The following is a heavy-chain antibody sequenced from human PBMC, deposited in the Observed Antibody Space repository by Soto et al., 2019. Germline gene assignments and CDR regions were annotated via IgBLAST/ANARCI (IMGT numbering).Heavy chain of an antibody. V-gene: IGHV6-1*01. CDR2: TYYRSKWYN. CDR1: GDSVSSNSAA. J-gene: IGHJ6*02. D-gene: IGHD3-22*01. CDR3: ARLKYYYESSGYYSDYYYYGMDV. Sequence: SRTLSLTCSISGDSVSSNSAAWNWIRQSPSRGLKWLGRTYYRSKWYNDYAVSVKSRITINPDTSKNQFSLQLSSVTPEDTAAYYCARLKYYYESSGYYSDYYYYGMDVWGQGNTVTVS.